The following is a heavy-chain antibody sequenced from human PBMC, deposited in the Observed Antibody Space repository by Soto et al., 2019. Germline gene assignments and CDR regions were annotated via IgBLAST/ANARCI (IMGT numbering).Heavy chain of an antibody. J-gene: IGHJ4*02. CDR1: GGSFSGYY. V-gene: IGHV4-34*01. D-gene: IGHD3-16*02. CDR3: ARVKDIRLRLGELSSDFDY. Sequence: QVQLQQWGAGLLKPSETLSLTCAVYGGSFSGYYWSWIRQPPGKGLEWIGEINHSGCTNYNPSLKSTVTISVYTSKHQFSLKRSSVSAADTAVYYCARVKDIRLRLGELSSDFDYWGQGTLVTVSS. CDR2: INHSGCT.